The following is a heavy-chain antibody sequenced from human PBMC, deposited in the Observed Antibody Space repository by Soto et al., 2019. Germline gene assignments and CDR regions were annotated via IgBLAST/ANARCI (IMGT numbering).Heavy chain of an antibody. V-gene: IGHV2-26*01. J-gene: IGHJ5*02. Sequence: QVTLKESGPVLVKPTETLTLRCTVSGLSITDSEMGVSWIRQPPGQPLEWLAHIDSSGEKSYRTFLKSRLAIPKAPSKSQIVLTMTNLDPADTATYYRARRQLAVAGRPWFHPRGQGIPVTVSS. CDR3: ARRQLAVAGRPWFHP. CDR2: IDSSGEK. CDR1: GLSITDSEMG.